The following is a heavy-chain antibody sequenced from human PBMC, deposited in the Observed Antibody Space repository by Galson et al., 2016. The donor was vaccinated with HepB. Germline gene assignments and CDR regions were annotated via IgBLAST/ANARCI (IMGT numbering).Heavy chain of an antibody. CDR2: ISYDGCNK. CDR1: GFTFSYYG. D-gene: IGHD5-18*01. Sequence: SLRLSCAASGFTFSYYGMHWVRQAPGKGLDWVTVISYDGCNKYYADSVKGRFIISRDNSKNTLYLQMNSLRAEDTAVYYCAKDRTGGYSYGNGYYFYGMDVWGQGTTVSVSS. CDR3: AKDRTGGYSYGNGYYFYGMDV. J-gene: IGHJ6*02. V-gene: IGHV3-30*18.